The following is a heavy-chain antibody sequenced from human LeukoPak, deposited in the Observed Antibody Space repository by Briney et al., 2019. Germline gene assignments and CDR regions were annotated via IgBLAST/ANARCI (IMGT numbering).Heavy chain of an antibody. CDR2: IYYSGST. J-gene: IGHJ4*02. D-gene: IGHD3-10*01. V-gene: IGHV4-39*01. Sequence: PSETLSLTCTASGVSISSSSYYWGWIRQSPGKGLEWIGSIYYSGSTYYNPSLKSRVTVSVDTSKNQFSLKLSSVAAADTAVYYCARHGYYYGSESYSFDYWGQGTLVTVSS. CDR3: ARHGYYYGSESYSFDY. CDR1: GVSISSSSYY.